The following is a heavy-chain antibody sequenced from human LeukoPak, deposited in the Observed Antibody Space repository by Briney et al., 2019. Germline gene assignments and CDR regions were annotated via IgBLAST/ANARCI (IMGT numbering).Heavy chain of an antibody. CDR1: GFTFSSYW. J-gene: IGHJ3*02. Sequence: PGGSLRLSCEASGFTFSSYWMHWVRQAPGKGLEWVAVISYDGSNKYYAASVKGRFTISRDNSKNTLYMQMNSLRTEDTAMYYCAKPPSTNAWYVAFDIWGRGTMVTVSS. CDR3: AKPPSTNAWYVAFDI. V-gene: IGHV3-30*18. CDR2: ISYDGSNK. D-gene: IGHD6-13*01.